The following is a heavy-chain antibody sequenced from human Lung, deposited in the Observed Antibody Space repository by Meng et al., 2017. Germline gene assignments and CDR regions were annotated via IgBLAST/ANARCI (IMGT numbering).Heavy chain of an antibody. CDR3: TWDDKAVSDY. CDR1: GFYFSNAW. V-gene: IGHV3-15*01. D-gene: IGHD3-9*01. J-gene: IGHJ4*02. CDR2: IKSNTDGGTA. Sequence: VLLGGSGGDLVKPGGSLRLSCAASGFYFSNAWMSWVRQAPGKGLEWAGRIKSNTDGGTAEYAAPVTGRFTISRDDSKSTLYLQMSRLRIDDTGVYYCTWDDKAVSDYWGQGTLVTVSS.